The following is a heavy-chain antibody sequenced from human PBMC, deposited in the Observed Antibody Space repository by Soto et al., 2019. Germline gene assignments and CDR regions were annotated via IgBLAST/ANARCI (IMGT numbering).Heavy chain of an antibody. CDR3: AREGGPYYYGSGSYDAFDI. D-gene: IGHD3-10*01. J-gene: IGHJ3*02. V-gene: IGHV1-2*04. CDR2: INPNSGGT. CDR1: GYTFTGYY. Sequence: ASVKVSCKASGYTFTGYYMHWVRKAPGQELEWMEWINPNSGGTNYAQKFQGWVTMTRDTSISTAYMELSRLRSDDTAVYFCAREGGPYYYGSGSYDAFDIWGQGTMVTVSS.